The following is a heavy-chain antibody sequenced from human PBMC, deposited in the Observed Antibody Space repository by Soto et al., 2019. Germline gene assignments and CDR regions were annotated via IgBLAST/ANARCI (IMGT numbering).Heavy chain of an antibody. CDR2: TYYRSKWYN. V-gene: IGHV6-1*01. CDR1: GDSVSSNSAA. Sequence: TLSLTCAISGDSVSSNSAAWNWIRQSPSRGLEWLGRTYYRSKWYNDYAVSVKSRITINPDTSKNQFSLQLNSVTPEDTAVYYCARDSYCSGGSCYAFHGMDVWGQGTTVTVSS. J-gene: IGHJ6*02. CDR3: ARDSYCSGGSCYAFHGMDV. D-gene: IGHD2-15*01.